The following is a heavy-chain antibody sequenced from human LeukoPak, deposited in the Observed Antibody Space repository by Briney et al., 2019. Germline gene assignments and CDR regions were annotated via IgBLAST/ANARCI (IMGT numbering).Heavy chain of an antibody. Sequence: SETLSLTCTVSGGSISSYYWSWIRQPPGKGLEWIGRIYTSGSTNYNPSLKSRVTISVDTSKNQFSLKLSSVTAADTAVYYCARRSSSWYSTNWYFDLWGRGTLVTVSS. CDR3: ARRSSSWYSTNWYFDL. CDR1: GGSISSYY. V-gene: IGHV4-4*08. CDR2: IYTSGST. J-gene: IGHJ2*01. D-gene: IGHD6-13*01.